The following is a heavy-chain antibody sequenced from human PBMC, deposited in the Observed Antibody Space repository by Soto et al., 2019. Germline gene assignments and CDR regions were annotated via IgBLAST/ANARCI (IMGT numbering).Heavy chain of an antibody. Sequence: GVSLRLSCEASGFTFSNYGMHWVRQAPGKGLEWVAVISYDGSKRYSPDSVKGRFTISRDNSKNTLYLQINSLRAEDTAVYYCVKGLGVAWELTDSWYQGTLVTGSS. D-gene: IGHD1-26*01. CDR3: VKGLGVAWELTDS. J-gene: IGHJ4*02. V-gene: IGHV3-30*18. CDR2: ISYDGSKR. CDR1: GFTFSNYG.